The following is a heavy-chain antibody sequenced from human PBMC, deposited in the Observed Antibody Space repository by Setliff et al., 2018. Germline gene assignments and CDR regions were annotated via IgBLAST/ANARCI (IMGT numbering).Heavy chain of an antibody. CDR3: ARRGADYDILTGDDY. J-gene: IGHJ4*02. CDR1: GGSFSGYY. D-gene: IGHD3-9*01. CDR2: IKHSGST. V-gene: IGHV4-34*01. Sequence: PSETLSLTCAVYGGSFSGYYWSWIRQPPGKGLEWIGEIKHSGSTNYNPSLKSRVTISVDTSKNQFSLKLSSVTAADTAVYYCARRGADYDILTGDDYWGQGTLVTVSS.